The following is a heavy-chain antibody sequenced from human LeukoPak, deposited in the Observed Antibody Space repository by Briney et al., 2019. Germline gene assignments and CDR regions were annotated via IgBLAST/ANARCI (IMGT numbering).Heavy chain of an antibody. D-gene: IGHD3-16*01. V-gene: IGHV1-8*01. Sequence: ASVTLSFTSAGYTFTINGNYWVRHGQGQGKGWEGWMNPNSGNTGYAQKFQGRVTMTRNTSISTAYMELSSLRSEDTAVYYCASRRFGGNWFDPWGQGTLVTVSS. CDR2: MNPNSGNT. J-gene: IGHJ5*02. CDR3: ASRRFGGNWFDP. CDR1: GYTFTING.